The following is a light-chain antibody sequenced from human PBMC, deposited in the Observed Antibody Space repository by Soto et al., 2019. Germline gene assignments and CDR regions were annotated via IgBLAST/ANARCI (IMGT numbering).Light chain of an antibody. J-gene: IGKJ3*01. CDR3: QQYSSSPCT. Sequence: EIVLTQSPGTLSLSPGERATLSCRASQSVSSSYLASYQQKPRQAPRLLIYGATSRATGIPNRFSGSGSATDLPLTISILEPEDFAVYYCQQYSSSPCTFGPGTTVDIK. CDR1: QSVSSSY. CDR2: GAT. V-gene: IGKV3-20*01.